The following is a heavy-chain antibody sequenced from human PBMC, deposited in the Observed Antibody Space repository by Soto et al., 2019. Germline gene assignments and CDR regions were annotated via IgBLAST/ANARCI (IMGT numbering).Heavy chain of an antibody. CDR3: ARGAVAPASGDY. J-gene: IGHJ4*02. D-gene: IGHD6-25*01. Sequence: QVQLVQSGAEVKKPGASVKVSCKASGYTFTSYGISWVRQAPGQGLEWMGWISAYNGNTNSAQKLQGXVXXXTXXSTSTAYMELRSLRSDDTAVYYCARGAVAPASGDYWGQGTLVTVSS. CDR2: ISAYNGNT. V-gene: IGHV1-18*01. CDR1: GYTFTSYG.